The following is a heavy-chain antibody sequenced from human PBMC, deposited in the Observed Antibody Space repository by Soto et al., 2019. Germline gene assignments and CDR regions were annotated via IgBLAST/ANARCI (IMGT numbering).Heavy chain of an antibody. CDR1: GFTFTSSA. Sequence: SVKVSCKASGFTFTSSAVQWVRQARGQRLEWIGWIVVGSGNTNYAQKFQERVTITRDMSTSTAYMELSSLRSEDTAVYYCGEVSQWFGEFDYWGQXTLVTVSS. D-gene: IGHD3-10*01. V-gene: IGHV1-58*01. CDR2: IVVGSGNT. J-gene: IGHJ4*02. CDR3: GEVSQWFGEFDY.